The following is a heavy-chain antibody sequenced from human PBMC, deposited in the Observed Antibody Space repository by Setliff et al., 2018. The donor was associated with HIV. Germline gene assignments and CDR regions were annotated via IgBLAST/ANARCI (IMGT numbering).Heavy chain of an antibody. CDR3: ASRGIVEVTISMPDEYFVH. D-gene: IGHD2-15*01. Sequence: SETLSLTCTVSGGSISSSSYYWGWIRQPPGKGLEWIGNIYSGGTTYYNSSLRSRVTISVDTSKNQFSLRLTSVTAADTAWYYCASRGIVEVTISMPDEYFVHWGHGTLVTVSS. V-gene: IGHV4-39*01. J-gene: IGHJ1*01. CDR1: GGSISSSSYY. CDR2: IYSGGTT.